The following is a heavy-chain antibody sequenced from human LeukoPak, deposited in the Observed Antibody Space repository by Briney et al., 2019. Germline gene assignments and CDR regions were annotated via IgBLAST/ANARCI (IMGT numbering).Heavy chain of an antibody. CDR3: ARHSDVIGGL. CDR1: GYTFTHQW. J-gene: IGHJ4*02. CDR2: IYPRDSDT. V-gene: IGHV5-51*01. Sequence: GESLNISCKASGYTFTHQWIGWVRQKSGSGLEWMGIIYPRDSDTRYSPSFQGHVTISADTSINTAYLEWSRLEASDTGIYYCARHSDVIGGLWGQGTLVTVSS. D-gene: IGHD3-16*02.